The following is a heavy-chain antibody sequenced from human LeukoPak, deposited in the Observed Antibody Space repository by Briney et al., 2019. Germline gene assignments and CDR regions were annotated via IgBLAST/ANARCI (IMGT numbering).Heavy chain of an antibody. Sequence: GGSLRLSCTASGFTFDDYAMHWVRQAPGKGLEWVSGISWNSGSIGYADSVKGRFTISRDNAKNSLYLQMNSLRAEDTALYYCAKGNYFFDYWGQGTLVTVSS. J-gene: IGHJ4*02. CDR2: ISWNSGSI. V-gene: IGHV3-9*01. CDR1: GFTFDDYA. CDR3: AKGNYFFDY.